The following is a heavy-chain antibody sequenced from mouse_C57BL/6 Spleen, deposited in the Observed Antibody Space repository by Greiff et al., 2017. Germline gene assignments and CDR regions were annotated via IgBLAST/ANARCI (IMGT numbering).Heavy chain of an antibody. D-gene: IGHD3-2*02. Sequence: EVKLVESGGGLVQPGESLKLSCESNEYEFPSHDMSWVRKTPEKRLELVAAINSDGGSTYYPDTMERRFISSRDKTKKTLYLQMSSLRTEDTALYYCARHVRQLRLRGFADWGQGTLVTVSA. CDR2: INSDGGST. CDR1: EYEFPSHD. CDR3: ARHVRQLRLRGFAD. J-gene: IGHJ3*01. V-gene: IGHV5-2*01.